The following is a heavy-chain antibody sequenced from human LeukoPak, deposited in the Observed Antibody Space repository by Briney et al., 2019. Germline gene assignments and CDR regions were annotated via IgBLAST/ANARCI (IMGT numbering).Heavy chain of an antibody. CDR1: GYTLTELS. V-gene: IGHV1-24*01. D-gene: IGHD3-3*01. Sequence: VASVKVSCKVSGYTLTELSMHWVRQAPGKGLEWMGGFDPEDGETIYAEKFQGRITMTEDTSTDTAYMELTSLRSEDTAVYYCATDRREWLPKGDAFDIWGQGTMVTVSS. CDR2: FDPEDGET. J-gene: IGHJ3*02. CDR3: ATDRREWLPKGDAFDI.